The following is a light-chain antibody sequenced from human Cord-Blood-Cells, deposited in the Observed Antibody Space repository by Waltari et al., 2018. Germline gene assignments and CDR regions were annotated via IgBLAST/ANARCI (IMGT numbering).Light chain of an antibody. CDR3: CSYAGSSTSV. V-gene: IGLV2-23*01. CDR1: SSDVGSYNL. CDR2: EGS. Sequence: QSALTKPASVSGSPGQSITISCTGTSSDVGSYNLVSWYQQHPGKAPKLMIYEGSKRPSGVSNRFSGSKSGNTASLTISGLQAEDEADYYCCSYAGSSTSVFGGGTKLTVL. J-gene: IGLJ2*01.